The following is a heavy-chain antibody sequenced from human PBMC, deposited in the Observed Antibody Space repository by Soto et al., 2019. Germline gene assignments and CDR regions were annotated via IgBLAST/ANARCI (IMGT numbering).Heavy chain of an antibody. J-gene: IGHJ4*02. CDR1: GFTFISSF. V-gene: IGHV3-7*03. CDR3: ARYFRGSGRYFFDY. CDR2: INQDGAVT. D-gene: IGHD6-19*01. Sequence: PVGSLRLSCVASGFTFISSFMGWVRQAPGKGLEWVANINQDGAVTYYVDSVEGRFTISRDNTKDSLYLQMNSLRGEDTAIYYCARYFRGSGRYFFDYWGQGTLVTVSS.